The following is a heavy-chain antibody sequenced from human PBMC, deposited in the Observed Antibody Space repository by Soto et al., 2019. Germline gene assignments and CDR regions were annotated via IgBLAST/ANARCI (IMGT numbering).Heavy chain of an antibody. CDR1: GFTFSSYG. J-gene: IGHJ5*02. CDR2: ISYDGSNK. D-gene: IGHD1-20*01. CDR3: AKDFTPGGYNWNMVRWFDP. Sequence: EGSLRLSCAASGFTFSSYGMHWVRQAPGKGLEWVAVISYDGSNKYYADSVKGRFTISRDNSKNTLYLQMNSLRAEDTAVYYCAKDFTPGGYNWNMVRWFDPWGQGTLVTVSS. V-gene: IGHV3-30*18.